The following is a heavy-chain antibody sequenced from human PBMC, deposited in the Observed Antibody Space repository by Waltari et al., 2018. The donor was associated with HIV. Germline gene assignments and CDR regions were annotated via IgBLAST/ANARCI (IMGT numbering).Heavy chain of an antibody. CDR3: ARIHFRLDYYYYGMDV. J-gene: IGHJ6*02. V-gene: IGHV4-38-2*02. CDR1: GYTIRGGYT. CDR2: LFHSGST. Sequence: QVQLQESGPGLVKPSGTLSLTCTLSGYTIRGGYTCGWNRLPPGKGLGWIRSLFHSGSTYYNPSLKSRVTISVDTSKNQFSLRLSSVTAAGTAVYYCARIHFRLDYYYYGMDVWGQGTTVTVSS.